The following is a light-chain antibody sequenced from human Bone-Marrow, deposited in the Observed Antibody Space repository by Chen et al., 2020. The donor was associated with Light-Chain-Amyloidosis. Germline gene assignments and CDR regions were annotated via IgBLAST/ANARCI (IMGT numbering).Light chain of an antibody. V-gene: IGLV3-21*02. J-gene: IGLJ3*02. CDR2: DDS. CDR1: NIGATS. CDR3: QVWDRSSDRPV. Sequence: SSVRTPPSSVSVAPGQTATIACGGNNIGATSVHWYQQTPGQAPLLVVYDDSDRPSGIPERLSGSNSGNTATLTISRVEAGDEADYYCQVWDRSSDRPVFGGGTQLTVL.